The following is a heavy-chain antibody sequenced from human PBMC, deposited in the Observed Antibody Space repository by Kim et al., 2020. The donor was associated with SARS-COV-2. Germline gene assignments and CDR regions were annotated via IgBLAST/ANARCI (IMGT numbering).Heavy chain of an antibody. CDR3: AKIPFSTARTMVGFGYYDSSGYPEIDY. CDR1: GFTFSSYA. Sequence: GGSLRLSCAASGFTFSSYAMSWVRQAPGKGLEWVSAISGSGGSTYYADSVKGRFTISRDNSKNTLYLQMNSLRAEDTAVYYCAKIPFSTARTMVGFGYYDSSGYPEIDYWGQGTLVTVSS. CDR2: ISGSGGST. V-gene: IGHV3-23*01. J-gene: IGHJ4*02. D-gene: IGHD3-22*01.